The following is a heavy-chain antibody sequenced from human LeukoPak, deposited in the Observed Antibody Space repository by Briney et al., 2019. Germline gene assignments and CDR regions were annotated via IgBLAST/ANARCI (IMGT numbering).Heavy chain of an antibody. CDR1: GGSISNYV. CDR3: ARGANFHGYYYDSSGPPRAFDI. D-gene: IGHD3-22*01. J-gene: IGHJ3*02. V-gene: IGHV4-59*01. Sequence: PSETLSLTCTVSGGSISNYVWSWIRQPPGKGLEWIGYINDSGNTKYNPSLESRVTISVDTSKNQFSLNLYSVTAADTAVYYCARGANFHGYYYDSSGPPRAFDIWGQGTMVTVSS. CDR2: INDSGNT.